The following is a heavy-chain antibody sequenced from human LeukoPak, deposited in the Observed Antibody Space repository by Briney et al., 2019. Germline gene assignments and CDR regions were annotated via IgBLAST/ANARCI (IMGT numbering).Heavy chain of an antibody. CDR3: ARVWYSGGYTYAYKDY. D-gene: IGHD5-18*01. CDR2: ISVYNGNT. CDR1: RGTLSSYG. J-gene: IGHJ4*02. Sequence: GSSVKVSCKASRGTLSSYGISWVRHAPGQGLEWVGWISVYNGNTNYAQNLQGRVTMTTDTSATTAYMELRSLGSDDTAVYYCARVWYSGGYTYAYKDYWGQGTLVTVSS. V-gene: IGHV1-18*01.